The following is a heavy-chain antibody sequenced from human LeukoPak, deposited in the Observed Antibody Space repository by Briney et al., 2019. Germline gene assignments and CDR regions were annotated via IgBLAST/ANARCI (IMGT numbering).Heavy chain of an antibody. V-gene: IGHV3-21*01. CDR3: ARDRLLYYYDSGPTGHFQH. Sequence: GGSLRLSCAASGFTFSDYSISWVRQAAGKGLEWVSSISSSSLYIYYADSVKGRFTISRDNAKNSLYLQMSSLRADDTAVYYCARDRLLYYYDSGPTGHFQHWGQGTLVTV. D-gene: IGHD3-22*01. CDR2: ISSSSLYI. CDR1: GFTFSDYS. J-gene: IGHJ1*01.